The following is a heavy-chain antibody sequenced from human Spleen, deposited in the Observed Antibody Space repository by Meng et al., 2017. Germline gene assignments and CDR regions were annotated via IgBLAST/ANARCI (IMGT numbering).Heavy chain of an antibody. Sequence: QVQLQESGPGLVKPSQTLSPTCTVSGGSISSGDYYWSWIRQPPGKGLEWIGYIYDSGSTYYNPSLKSRLTISVAASKSQFSLKLTSVTAADTAVYFCARGSPRTVTLDSWGQGTLVTVSS. V-gene: IGHV4-30-4*01. D-gene: IGHD4-17*01. J-gene: IGHJ4*02. CDR1: GGSISSGDYY. CDR2: IYDSGST. CDR3: ARGSPRTVTLDS.